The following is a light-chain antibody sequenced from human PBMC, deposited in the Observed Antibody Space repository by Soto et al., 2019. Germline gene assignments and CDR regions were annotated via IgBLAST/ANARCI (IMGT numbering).Light chain of an antibody. V-gene: IGKV3-20*01. CDR3: QQYGSSVLT. CDR2: GAS. Sequence: EIVLTQSPDTLSLSPGARAPLSCRASQSVSTNSLAWYQQRPGQAPRPLIYGASSRATGTPDRFSGSGSGTDFTLIISRLEPEDFAVYYCQQYGSSVLTFGGGTKVDI. J-gene: IGKJ4*01. CDR1: QSVSTNS.